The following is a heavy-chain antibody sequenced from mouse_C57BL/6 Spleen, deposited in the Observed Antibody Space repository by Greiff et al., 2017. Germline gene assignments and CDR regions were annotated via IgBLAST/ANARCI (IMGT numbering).Heavy chain of an antibody. Sequence: EVMLVESGGGLVQPGGSLSLSCAASGFTFTDYYMSWVRQPPGKALEWLGFIRNKANGYTTEYSASVKGRFTIPRDNSQSILYLQMNALRAEDSATYYCARLYGNYVWYFDVWGTGTTVTVSS. J-gene: IGHJ1*03. CDR1: GFTFTDYY. CDR3: ARLYGNYVWYFDV. CDR2: IRNKANGYTT. D-gene: IGHD2-1*01. V-gene: IGHV7-3*01.